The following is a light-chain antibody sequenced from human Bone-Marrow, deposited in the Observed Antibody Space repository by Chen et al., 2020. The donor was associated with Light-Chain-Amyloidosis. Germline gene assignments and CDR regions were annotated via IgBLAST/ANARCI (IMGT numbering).Light chain of an antibody. CDR1: SSNIGSNP. CDR2: SND. V-gene: IGLV1-44*01. J-gene: IGLJ1*01. Sequence: QSVLTQPPSASGTPGQRVTISCSGSSSNIGSNPVNWYQQLSGTAPRLLIYSNDQRPSGVPDRFSGSKSGTSASLAISGLQSEDEADYYFAAWDDSLNGYVFGTGTKVTVL. CDR3: AAWDDSLNGYV.